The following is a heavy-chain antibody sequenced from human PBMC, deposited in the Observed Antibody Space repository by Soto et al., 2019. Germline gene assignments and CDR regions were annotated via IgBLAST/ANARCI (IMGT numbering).Heavy chain of an antibody. D-gene: IGHD2-2*01. Sequence: QVQLVQSVTEVKKPGSSVKVSCKASGGTLSNNAISWVRQAPGQGLEWMGGIIPLSATTNYAQKFQGRVTITADRSSSTAYMELTRLTSEDTAVDYCARGFDDRGIVVVPAANPRYYGMDVWGKGSTVTVSA. J-gene: IGHJ6*04. CDR3: ARGFDDRGIVVVPAANPRYYGMDV. CDR1: GGTLSNNA. V-gene: IGHV1-69*06. CDR2: IIPLSATT.